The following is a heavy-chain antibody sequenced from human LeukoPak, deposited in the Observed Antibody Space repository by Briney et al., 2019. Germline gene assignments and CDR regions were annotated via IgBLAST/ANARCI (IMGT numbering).Heavy chain of an antibody. Sequence: PETLSLTCAVYGGSFSGYYWSWIRQPPGKGLEWIGEINHSGSTNYNPSLKSRVTISVDTSKNQFSLKLSSVTAADTAVYYCARTAYSSGWYSTTFDYWGQGTLVTVSS. CDR1: GGSFSGYY. J-gene: IGHJ4*02. CDR2: INHSGST. V-gene: IGHV4-34*01. CDR3: ARTAYSSGWYSTTFDY. D-gene: IGHD6-19*01.